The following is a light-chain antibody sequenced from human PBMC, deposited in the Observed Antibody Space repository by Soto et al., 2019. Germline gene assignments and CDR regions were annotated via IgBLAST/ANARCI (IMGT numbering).Light chain of an antibody. V-gene: IGKV1D-16*01. J-gene: IGKJ4*01. CDR3: QQYSSYPLT. CDR1: QGISSW. CDR2: ATS. Sequence: DIQMTQSPSSLSASVGDTVIITCWASQGISSWLAWYQQKPEKAPRSLIFATSSLQSGVPSRFSGSGYGTDFTLTISSLQPEDFATYYCQQYSSYPLTVGGGTKVEIK.